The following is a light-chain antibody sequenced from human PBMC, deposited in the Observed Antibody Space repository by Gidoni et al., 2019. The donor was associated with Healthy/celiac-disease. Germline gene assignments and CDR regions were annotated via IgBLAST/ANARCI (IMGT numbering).Light chain of an antibody. J-gene: IGKJ4*01. CDR3: QQYDNLPLT. Sequence: DIQMTHSPSSLSASVGDRVTITCQASQDIINYLNWYQQKPGKAPKLLIYDASNLETGVPSRFNGSGSGTDFTFTISSLQPEDIATYYCQQYDNLPLTFGGGTKVEIK. CDR2: DAS. V-gene: IGKV1-33*01. CDR1: QDIINY.